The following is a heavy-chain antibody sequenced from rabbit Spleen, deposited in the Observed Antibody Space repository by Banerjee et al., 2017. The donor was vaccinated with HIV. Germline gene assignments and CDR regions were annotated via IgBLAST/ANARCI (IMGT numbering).Heavy chain of an antibody. CDR2: IYTGSSGFT. D-gene: IGHD1-1*01. CDR3: ARDTSSSFSSYGMDL. V-gene: IGHV1S45*01. CDR1: GFSFSYKYV. Sequence: QEQLEESGGDLVKPEGSLTLTCTASGFSFSYKYVMCWVRQAPGKGLEWIACIYTGSSGFTYFASWAKGRFTISKTSSTTVTLQVTSLTAADTATYFCARDTSSSFSSYGMDLWGPGTLVTVS. J-gene: IGHJ6*01.